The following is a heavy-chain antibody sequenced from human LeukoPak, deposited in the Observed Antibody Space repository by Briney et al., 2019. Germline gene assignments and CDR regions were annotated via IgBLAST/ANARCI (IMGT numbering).Heavy chain of an antibody. CDR3: AKGHSSTWYGTDV. D-gene: IGHD6-13*01. J-gene: IGHJ6*04. Sequence: GGSLRLSCAASGFTLNNYWMTWVRQAPGKGLEWVANINKDGSEKYYLDSVKGRFAISRDTAKNSLYLQMNNLRAEDTAVYYCAKGHSSTWYGTDVWGKGTTVTVSS. V-gene: IGHV3-7*03. CDR2: INKDGSEK. CDR1: GFTLNNYW.